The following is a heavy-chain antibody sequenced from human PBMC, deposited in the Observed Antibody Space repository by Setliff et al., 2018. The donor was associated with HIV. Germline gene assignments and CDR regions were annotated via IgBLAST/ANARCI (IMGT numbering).Heavy chain of an antibody. V-gene: IGHV4-59*01. CDR3: ARDQSDWFY. D-gene: IGHD3-3*01. CDR1: GVSISNYY. Sequence: SETLSLTCTVSGVSISNYYWGWIRQPPGKGLEWIGYMYYSGNTNYNPSLKSRVTISVDTSKSQFSLKLNSVTAADTAVYNCARDQSDWFYWGQGTLVTVSS. J-gene: IGHJ4*02. CDR2: MYYSGNT.